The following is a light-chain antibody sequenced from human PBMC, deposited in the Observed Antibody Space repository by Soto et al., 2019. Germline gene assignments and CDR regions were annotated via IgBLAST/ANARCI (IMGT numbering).Light chain of an antibody. J-gene: IGKJ5*01. CDR3: QQRSNWPPIT. Sequence: EIVLTQSPTTLSFSPGVRATLSCMASQSVSNYLAWYQQKPGQAPRLLIYDASNRATGIPARFSGSGSGTDFTLTISRLEPEDFAVYYCQQRSNWPPITFGQGTRLEIK. CDR1: QSVSNY. CDR2: DAS. V-gene: IGKV3-11*01.